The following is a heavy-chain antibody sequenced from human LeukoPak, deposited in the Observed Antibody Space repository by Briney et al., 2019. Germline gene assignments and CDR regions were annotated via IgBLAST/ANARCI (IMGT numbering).Heavy chain of an antibody. Sequence: ASVKVSCKASGYTFTSYDINWVRQATGQGLEWMGWMNPNSGNTGYAQKFQGRVTMTRNTSISTAYMELSSLRSEDTAVYYCARGSFIAAAGTPWGQGTLVTVSS. CDR1: GYTFTSYD. J-gene: IGHJ5*02. CDR3: ARGSFIAAAGTP. V-gene: IGHV1-8*01. D-gene: IGHD6-13*01. CDR2: MNPNSGNT.